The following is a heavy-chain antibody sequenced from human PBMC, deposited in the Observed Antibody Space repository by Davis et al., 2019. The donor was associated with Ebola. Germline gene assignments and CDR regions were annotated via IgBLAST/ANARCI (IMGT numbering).Heavy chain of an antibody. Sequence: GESLKISCAASGFTFQNYAMNWVRQAPGKGLEWVSALSGSGRITNYADSVKGRFTISRDNSQNTLYLQMYSLRAEDTAVYYCVKDAVDSSGHYVGGMSWGQGTLVTVSS. CDR1: GFTFQNYA. CDR3: VKDAVDSSGHYVGGMS. J-gene: IGHJ4*02. CDR2: LSGSGRIT. V-gene: IGHV3-23*01. D-gene: IGHD3-22*01.